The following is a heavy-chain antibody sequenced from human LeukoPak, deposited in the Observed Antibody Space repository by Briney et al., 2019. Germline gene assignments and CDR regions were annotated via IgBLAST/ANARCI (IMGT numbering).Heavy chain of an antibody. CDR1: GGSFSGCY. CDR2: INHSGST. Sequence: SETLSLTCAVYGGSFSGCYWSWIRQPPGKGLEWIGEINHSGSTNYNPSLKSRVTISVDTSKNQFSLKLSSVTAADTAVYYCARALRQLVPSLSWRGWFDPWGQGTLVTVSS. D-gene: IGHD6-6*01. J-gene: IGHJ5*02. CDR3: ARALRQLVPSLSWRGWFDP. V-gene: IGHV4-34*01.